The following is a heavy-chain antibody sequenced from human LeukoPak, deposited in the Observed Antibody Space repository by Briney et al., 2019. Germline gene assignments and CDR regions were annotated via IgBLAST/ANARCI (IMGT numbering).Heavy chain of an antibody. CDR3: ARHAACSVTTSWIDY. CDR2: IYYSGST. V-gene: IGHV4-59*08. Sequence: SETLSLTCTVSGGSISSYYWSWIRQPPGKGLEWIGYIYYSGSTNYNPSLRSRVTISVDTSKNQFSLKLSSVTAADTAVYYCARHAACSVTTSWIDYWGQGTLVTVSS. CDR1: GGSISSYY. J-gene: IGHJ4*02. D-gene: IGHD4-11*01.